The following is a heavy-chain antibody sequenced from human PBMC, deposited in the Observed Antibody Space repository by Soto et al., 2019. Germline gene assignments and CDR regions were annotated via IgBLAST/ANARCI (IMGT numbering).Heavy chain of an antibody. J-gene: IGHJ6*02. D-gene: IGHD1-1*01. Sequence: PGESLKISCKGSGYSFTSYWISWVRQMPGKGLEWMGRIDPSDSYTNYSPSFQGHVTISADKSISTAYLQWSSLKASDTAMYYCARASQPGTTRYYYYGMDVWGQGTTVTVSS. CDR2: IDPSDSYT. CDR3: ARASQPGTTRYYYYGMDV. V-gene: IGHV5-10-1*01. CDR1: GYSFTSYW.